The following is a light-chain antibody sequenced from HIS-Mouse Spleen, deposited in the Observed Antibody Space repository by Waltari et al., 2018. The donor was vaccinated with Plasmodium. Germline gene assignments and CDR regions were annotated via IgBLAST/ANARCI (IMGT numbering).Light chain of an antibody. CDR2: CAS. Sequence: EIVMTQSPATLSVSPGERATLSCRASQSVSRNLAWYQQKPGQAPRLLIYCASTRATGTPARFSGSGSGTEFTLTISSLQSEDFAVYYCQQYNNWSFTFGPGTKVDIK. CDR1: QSVSRN. V-gene: IGKV3-15*01. CDR3: QQYNNWSFT. J-gene: IGKJ3*01.